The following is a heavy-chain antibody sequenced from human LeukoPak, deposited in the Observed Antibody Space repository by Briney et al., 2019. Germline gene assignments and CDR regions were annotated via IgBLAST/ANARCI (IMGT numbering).Heavy chain of an antibody. CDR2: ISSSSSYI. D-gene: IGHD2-15*01. J-gene: IGHJ5*02. CDR3: ARRGTTYCTVDSCHPNWFDP. V-gene: IGHV3-21*04. CDR1: GFTFSSYS. Sequence: GGSLRLSCAASGFTFSSYSMNWVRQAPGKGLEWVSSISSSSSYIYYADSVKGRFTISRDNAKNSVYLLMNSLRAEDWAVYYCARRGTTYCTVDSCHPNWFDPWGQGTLVTVSS.